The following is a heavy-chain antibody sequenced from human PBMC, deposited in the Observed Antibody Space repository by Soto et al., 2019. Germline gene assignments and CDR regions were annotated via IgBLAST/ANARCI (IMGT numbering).Heavy chain of an antibody. CDR3: SRGLGTNGLDV. J-gene: IGHJ6*02. V-gene: IGHV1-18*04. CDR2: ISTYSGNT. CDR1: GYKFTTYG. Sequence: ASVKVSFKASGYKFTTYGITWVRQAPGQGLEWMGGISTYSGNTDSAQKFQDRVTMTTDTSTSTAYMELTSLRSDDTAVYYCSRGLGTNGLDVWGQGTTVTVSS. D-gene: IGHD3-16*01.